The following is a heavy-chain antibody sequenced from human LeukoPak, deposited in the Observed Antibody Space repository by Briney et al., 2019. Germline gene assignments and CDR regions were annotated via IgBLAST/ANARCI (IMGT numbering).Heavy chain of an antibody. D-gene: IGHD1-26*01. CDR2: IYYSGST. CDR3: ARHAYSGSYRHKLGHFDY. J-gene: IGHJ4*02. V-gene: IGHV4-59*08. CDR1: GGSISSYY. Sequence: SETLSLTCTVSGGSISSYYWSWIRQPPGKGLEWIGYIYYSGSTNYNPSLKSRVTISVDTSKNQFSLKLSSVTAADTAVYYCARHAYSGSYRHKLGHFDYWGQGTLVTVSS.